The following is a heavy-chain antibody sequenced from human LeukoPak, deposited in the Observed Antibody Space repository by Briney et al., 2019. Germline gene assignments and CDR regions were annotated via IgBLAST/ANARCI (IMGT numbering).Heavy chain of an antibody. Sequence: PVKVSCKASGGTFSSYAISWVRQAPGQGLEWMGGIIPIFGTANYAQKFQGRVTITADESTSTAYMELSSLRSEDTAVYYCARDQGPKVVTAIHLVFWGQGTLVTVSS. CDR2: IIPIFGTA. D-gene: IGHD2-21*02. CDR3: ARDQGPKVVTAIHLVF. V-gene: IGHV1-69*13. J-gene: IGHJ4*02. CDR1: GGTFSSYA.